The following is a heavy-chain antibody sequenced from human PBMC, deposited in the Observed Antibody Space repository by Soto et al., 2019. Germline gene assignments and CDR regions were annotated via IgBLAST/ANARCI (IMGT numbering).Heavy chain of an antibody. J-gene: IGHJ4*02. CDR2: IIPIFGTA. CDR3: ATGGRGYSSAPRFCFEF. CDR1: GGTFSSNA. D-gene: IGHD5-18*01. V-gene: IGHV1-69*12. Sequence: QVQLVQSGAEVKKPGSSVKVTCKASGGTFSSNAISWVRQAPGQGLEWMGGIIPIFGTAHYAQKFQCRVTITADESTSTASRELSSLKSEDTSVYYCATGGRGYSSAPRFCFEFWGQGTLVTVSS.